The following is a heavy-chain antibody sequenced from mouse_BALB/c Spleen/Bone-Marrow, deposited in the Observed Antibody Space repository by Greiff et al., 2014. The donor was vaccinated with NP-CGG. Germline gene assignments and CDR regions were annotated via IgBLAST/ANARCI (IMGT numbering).Heavy chain of an antibody. CDR2: ISSGSSTI. V-gene: IGHV5-17*02. J-gene: IGHJ4*01. CDR1: GFTFSSFG. D-gene: IGHD2-4*01. CDR3: ARSPYDYAAMDY. Sequence: EVQRVESGGGLVQPGGSRKLPCAASGFTFSSFGMHWVRQAPEKGLEWVAYISSGSSTIYYADTVKGRFTISRDNPKNTLFLQMTSLRSEDTAMYYCARSPYDYAAMDYWGQGTSVTVSS.